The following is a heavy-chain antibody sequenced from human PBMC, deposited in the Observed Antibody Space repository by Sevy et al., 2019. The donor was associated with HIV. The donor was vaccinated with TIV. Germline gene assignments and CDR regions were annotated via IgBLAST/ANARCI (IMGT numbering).Heavy chain of an antibody. Sequence: GESLKISCEASGFTFSSYWMSWVRQAPGKGLEWVANIKGDGGEKYYVDSVKGRFTISRDNAKNSLYLQMNSLGAEDTAIYYCAREDIAVPGGDYWGQGTLVTVSS. J-gene: IGHJ4*02. CDR3: AREDIAVPGGDY. V-gene: IGHV3-7*01. D-gene: IGHD6-19*01. CDR2: IKGDGGEK. CDR1: GFTFSSYW.